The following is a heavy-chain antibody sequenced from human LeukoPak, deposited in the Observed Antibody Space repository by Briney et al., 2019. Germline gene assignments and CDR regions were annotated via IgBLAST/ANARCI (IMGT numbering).Heavy chain of an antibody. CDR2: ISPYNGNT. J-gene: IGHJ4*02. V-gene: IGHV1-18*01. D-gene: IGHD1-26*01. Sequence: ASLKVSCKASGYTFTSYGISWVRQAPGQGLEWMGWISPYNGNTNYLQKFQDRVTMTIDTSTSTAHMELRSLRSDDTATYYCARGGEQWAPSSDYWGQGTLVTVSS. CDR1: GYTFTSYG. CDR3: ARGGEQWAPSSDY.